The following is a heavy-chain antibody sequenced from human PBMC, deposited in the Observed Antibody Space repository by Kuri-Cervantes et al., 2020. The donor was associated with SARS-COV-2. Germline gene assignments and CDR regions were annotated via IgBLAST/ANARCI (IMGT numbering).Heavy chain of an antibody. V-gene: IGHV4-61*08. CDR2: IYYSGST. D-gene: IGHD1-7*01. Sequence: SGPTLVKPTQTLTLTCTFSGFSLSTTGMSVSWIRQSPGKGLEWIGYIYYSGSTNYNPSLKSRVTISVDTSKNQFSLKLSSVTAADTAVYYCARGVELGPARSYYYYYMDVWGKGTTVTVSS. J-gene: IGHJ6*03. CDR1: GFSLSTTGMS. CDR3: ARGVELGPARSYYYYYMDV.